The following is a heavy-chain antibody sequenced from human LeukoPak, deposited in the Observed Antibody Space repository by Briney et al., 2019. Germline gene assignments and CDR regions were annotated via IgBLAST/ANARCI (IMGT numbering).Heavy chain of an antibody. CDR2: INPSGGST. Sequence: ASVKVSCKASGYTFTSYYMHWVRQAPGQGLEWMGIINPSGGSTSYAQKFQGRVTMTRDTSTSTVYMELSSPRSEDTAVYYCARATRDDYGDNWGQGTLVTVSS. CDR1: GYTFTSYY. CDR3: ARATRDDYGDN. V-gene: IGHV1-46*01. D-gene: IGHD5-24*01. J-gene: IGHJ4*02.